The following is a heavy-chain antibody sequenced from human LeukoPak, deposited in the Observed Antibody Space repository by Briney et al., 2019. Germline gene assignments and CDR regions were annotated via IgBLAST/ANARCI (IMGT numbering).Heavy chain of an antibody. V-gene: IGHV3-23*01. Sequence: GGSLRLSCEASGFTFRHYAMNWVRQAPGKGLEWVSTVSGTGGSTYFADSVKGRFTISRDNSKNTLSLQMNSLSAEDTAVYYCANPVYSNYDLPLIDYWGQGTLVTVSS. CDR3: ANPVYSNYDLPLIDY. D-gene: IGHD4-11*01. CDR2: VSGTGGST. J-gene: IGHJ4*02. CDR1: GFTFRHYA.